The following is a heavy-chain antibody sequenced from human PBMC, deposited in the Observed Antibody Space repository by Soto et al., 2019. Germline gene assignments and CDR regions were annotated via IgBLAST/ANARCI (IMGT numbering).Heavy chain of an antibody. Sequence: GGSLRLSCAASGFTFSSDAVSWVRQAPGNGPEWISSISGSGSTIYYADSVKGRFTISRDNSKNTLYLQMSSLRAEDTAVYYCAKVFYYYDSSGYYYFDYWGQGTLVTVSS. J-gene: IGHJ4*02. CDR2: ISGSGSTI. V-gene: IGHV3-23*01. D-gene: IGHD3-22*01. CDR3: AKVFYYYDSSGYYYFDY. CDR1: GFTFSSDA.